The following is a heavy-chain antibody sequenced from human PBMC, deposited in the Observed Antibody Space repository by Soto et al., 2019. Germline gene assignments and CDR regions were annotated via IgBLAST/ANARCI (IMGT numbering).Heavy chain of an antibody. CDR1: GGTFSSYA. J-gene: IGHJ6*02. Sequence: QVQLVQSGAEVKKPGSSVKVSCKASGGTFSSYAISWVRQAPGQGLEWMGGIIPIFGTANYAQKFQGRVTMTADESTSTAYMELSSLRSEDTAVYYCARGKVVIGSYYYYGMDVWGQGTTVTVSS. D-gene: IGHD3-22*01. CDR3: ARGKVVIGSYYYYGMDV. CDR2: IIPIFGTA. V-gene: IGHV1-69*01.